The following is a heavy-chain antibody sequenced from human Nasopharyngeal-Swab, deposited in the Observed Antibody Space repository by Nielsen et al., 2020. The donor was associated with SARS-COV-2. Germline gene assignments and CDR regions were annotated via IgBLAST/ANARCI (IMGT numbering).Heavy chain of an antibody. J-gene: IGHJ4*02. V-gene: IGHV4-34*01. CDR2: VNHGGST. D-gene: IGHD3-22*01. CDR3: ARGDSDSPDYSPRVFDY. Sequence: WIRQPPGKGLEWIGEVNHGGSTNSNPSLKSRVTMSVDTSKNQFSLNLGSVTAADTAMYYCARGDSDSPDYSPRVFDYWGQGSLVTVSS.